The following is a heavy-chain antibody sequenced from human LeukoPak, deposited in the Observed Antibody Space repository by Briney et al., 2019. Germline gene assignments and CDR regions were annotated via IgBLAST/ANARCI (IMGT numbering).Heavy chain of an antibody. V-gene: IGHV4-59*01. CDR3: ARAMTFHSSSWYPDAFDI. J-gene: IGHJ3*02. D-gene: IGHD6-13*01. CDR2: IYYSGST. CDR1: GGSISSYY. Sequence: SETLSLTCTVSGGSISSYYWSWIRQPPGKGLEWIGYIYYSGSTNYNPSLKSRVTISVDTSKNQFSLKLSSVTAADTAVYYCARAMTFHSSSWYPDAFDIWGQGTMVTVSS.